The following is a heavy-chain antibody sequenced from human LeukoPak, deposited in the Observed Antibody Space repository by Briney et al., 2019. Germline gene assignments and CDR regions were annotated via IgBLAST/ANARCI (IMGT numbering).Heavy chain of an antibody. V-gene: IGHV3-7*03. J-gene: IGHJ4*02. D-gene: IGHD3-16*01. CDR1: GFIFSGFW. CDR2: IKQDGTEK. CDR3: VRGKGDDY. Sequence: GGSLILSCAASGFIFSGFWMTWVRQAPGKGLEWVANIKQDGTEKYYVDSVKGRFTISRDNAKNSLYLQMNSLRVEDTAVYYCVRGKGDDYWGQGTLVTVSS.